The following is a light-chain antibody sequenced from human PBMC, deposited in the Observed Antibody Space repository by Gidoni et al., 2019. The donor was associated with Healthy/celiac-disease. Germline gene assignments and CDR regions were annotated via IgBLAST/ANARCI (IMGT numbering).Light chain of an antibody. V-gene: IGLV3-25*03. Sequence: SYELTQPPSVSVSPGQTARITCSGDALPKQYAYWYQRKPGQAPVLVIYKDSERPSGIPERFSGSSSGTTVTLTISGVQAEDEADYYCQSADSSGTCVFGGGTKLTVL. CDR3: QSADSSGTCV. CDR2: KDS. J-gene: IGLJ2*01. CDR1: ALPKQY.